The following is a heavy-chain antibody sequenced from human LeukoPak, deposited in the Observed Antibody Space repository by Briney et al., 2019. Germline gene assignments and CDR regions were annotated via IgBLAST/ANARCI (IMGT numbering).Heavy chain of an antibody. CDR3: ARDPGLVRGEGGFDY. CDR2: ISYDGSNK. D-gene: IGHD6-13*01. V-gene: IGHV3-30-3*01. J-gene: IGHJ4*02. CDR1: GFTFSSYA. Sequence: GGSLRLSCAASGFTFSSYAMHWVRQAPGKGLEWVAVISYDGSNKYYADSVKGRFTISRDNSKNTLYLQMNSLRAEDTAVYYCARDPGLVRGEGGFDYWGQGTLVTVSS.